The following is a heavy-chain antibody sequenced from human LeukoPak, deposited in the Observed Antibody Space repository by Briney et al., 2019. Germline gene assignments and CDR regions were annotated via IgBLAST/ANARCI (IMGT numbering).Heavy chain of an antibody. CDR2: INPNNGGT. J-gene: IGHJ5*02. Sequence: GASVKVSCKASGYTFTGYYVHWVQQAPGQGLEWMGWINPNNGGTDSAQKFQGRVTMTRDTSISAAYMELTRPRSDDTAVYYCATVGGPTYDSSEILWWFDPWGQGTLVTVSS. CDR1: GYTFTGYY. V-gene: IGHV1-2*02. D-gene: IGHD3-22*01. CDR3: ATVGGPTYDSSEILWWFDP.